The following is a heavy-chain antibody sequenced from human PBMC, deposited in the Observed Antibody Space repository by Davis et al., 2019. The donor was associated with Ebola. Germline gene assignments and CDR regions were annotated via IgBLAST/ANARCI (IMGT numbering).Heavy chain of an antibody. J-gene: IGHJ6*03. CDR2: IRYDGSNK. Sequence: PGGSLRLSCAASGFTFSSYGMHWVRQAPGKGLEWVAFIRYDGSNKYYADSVKGRFTISRDNSKNTLYLQMNSLRAEDTAVYYCAKVKGLLWFGESLGLGYRDVWGKGTTVTVSS. V-gene: IGHV3-30*02. CDR1: GFTFSSYG. CDR3: AKVKGLLWFGESLGLGYRDV. D-gene: IGHD3-10*01.